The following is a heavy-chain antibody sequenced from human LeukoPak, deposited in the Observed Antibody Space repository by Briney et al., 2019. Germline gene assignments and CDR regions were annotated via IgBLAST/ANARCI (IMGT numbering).Heavy chain of an antibody. CDR1: GASISSYY. V-gene: IGHV4-59*08. J-gene: IGHJ4*02. CDR3: ARAESIVGAKNSFWFDY. CDR2: IYYSGSNSGST. D-gene: IGHD1-26*01. Sequence: SETLSLTCTVSGASISSYYWSWIRQPPGKGLEWIGYIYYSGSNSGSTNYNSSLKSRVTISADTSKNQFSLKLTSVTAADTAVYYCARAESIVGAKNSFWFDYWGQGTLVTVSS.